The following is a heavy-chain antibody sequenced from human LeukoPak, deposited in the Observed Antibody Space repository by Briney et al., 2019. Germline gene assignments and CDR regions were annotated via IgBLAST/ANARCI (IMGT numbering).Heavy chain of an antibody. CDR2: IIPIFGTA. CDR3: ARDPRYCSGGSCYLEYFQH. Sequence: GASVKVSCKASGGTFSSYAISWVRQAPGQGLEWMGGIIPIFGTANYAQKFQGRVTITADESTSTAYMELSSLRSEDTAVYYCARDPRYCSGGSCYLEYFQHWGQGTLVTVSS. J-gene: IGHJ1*01. D-gene: IGHD2-15*01. CDR1: GGTFSSYA. V-gene: IGHV1-69*13.